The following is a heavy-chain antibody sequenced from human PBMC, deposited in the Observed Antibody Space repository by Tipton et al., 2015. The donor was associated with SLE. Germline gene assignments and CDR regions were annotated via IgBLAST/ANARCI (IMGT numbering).Heavy chain of an antibody. V-gene: IGHV4-38-2*01. J-gene: IGHJ4*02. CDR2: IYHSGST. Sequence: TLSLTCAVSGYSISSGYYWGWIRQPPGKGLEWIGSIYHSGSTYYNPSLKSRVTISVDTSKNQFSLKLSSVTAADTAVYYCARNYYDSSGEVGFDHWGQGTLVTVSS. D-gene: IGHD3-22*01. CDR1: GYSISSGYY. CDR3: ARNYYDSSGEVGFDH.